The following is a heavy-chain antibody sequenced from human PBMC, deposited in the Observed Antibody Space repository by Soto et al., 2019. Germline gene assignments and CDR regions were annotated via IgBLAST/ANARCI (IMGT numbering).Heavy chain of an antibody. D-gene: IGHD2-15*01. Sequence: ASVKVSCKASGYTFTSYGISWVRQAPGQGLEWMGWISAYNGNTNYAQKLQGRVNMTTDKSTSTAYMELRSMRSVDAAVYYCARDWKDIVVVVAATGDAFDIWGQGTMVTVSS. J-gene: IGHJ3*02. CDR1: GYTFTSYG. V-gene: IGHV1-18*01. CDR3: ARDWKDIVVVVAATGDAFDI. CDR2: ISAYNGNT.